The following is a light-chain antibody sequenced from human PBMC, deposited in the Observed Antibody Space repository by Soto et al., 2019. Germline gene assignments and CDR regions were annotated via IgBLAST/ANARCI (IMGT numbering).Light chain of an antibody. Sequence: DIQMTQSPSTLSASVGDRVTITCRASQSISSLLAWYQQKPGKAPKLLIYEASNLDSGVPSRFSGSGSGTEFTLTISSLQPDDFATYYCQQSNNYPWTFGQGTKVDIK. J-gene: IGKJ1*01. CDR3: QQSNNYPWT. V-gene: IGKV1-5*03. CDR2: EAS. CDR1: QSISSL.